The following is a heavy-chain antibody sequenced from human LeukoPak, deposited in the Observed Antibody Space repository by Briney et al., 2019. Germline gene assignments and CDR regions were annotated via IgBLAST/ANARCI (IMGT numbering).Heavy chain of an antibody. D-gene: IGHD3-22*01. Sequence: PGGSLRLSCAASGFTFSSYGMHWVRQAPGKGLEWVAVISYDGSNKYYADSVKGRFTISRDNSKNTLYLQMNSLRAEDTAVYYCAKAMIVVALLDAFDIWGQGTMVTVSS. CDR3: AKAMIVVALLDAFDI. V-gene: IGHV3-30*18. J-gene: IGHJ3*02. CDR1: GFTFSSYG. CDR2: ISYDGSNK.